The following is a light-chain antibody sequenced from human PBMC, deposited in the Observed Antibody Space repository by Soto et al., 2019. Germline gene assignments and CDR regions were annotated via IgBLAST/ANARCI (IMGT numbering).Light chain of an antibody. J-gene: IGLJ2*01. V-gene: IGLV4-69*01. CDR2: LNSDGSH. Sequence: QSVLTQSPSASASLGASVKLTCTLSSGHSSYAIAWHQQQPEKGPRYLMKLNSDGSHSKGDGIPDRFSGSSSGAERYLTISGLQSEDEADYYCQTGGTGVVFGGGTMLAVL. CDR1: SGHSSYA. CDR3: QTGGTGVV.